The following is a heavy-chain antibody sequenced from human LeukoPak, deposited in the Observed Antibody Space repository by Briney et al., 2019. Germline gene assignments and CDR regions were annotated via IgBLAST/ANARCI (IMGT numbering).Heavy chain of an antibody. D-gene: IGHD3-22*01. CDR1: GYSFTSYW. V-gene: IGHV5-51*01. Sequence: GESLKISCKGSGYSFTSYWIGWVRQMPGKGLEWMGIIYPGDSDTRYSPSFQGQVTISADKSISTAYLQWSSLKASDTAVYYCARRTGSGYLLYYFDYWGQGTLVTVSS. CDR2: IYPGDSDT. J-gene: IGHJ4*02. CDR3: ARRTGSGYLLYYFDY.